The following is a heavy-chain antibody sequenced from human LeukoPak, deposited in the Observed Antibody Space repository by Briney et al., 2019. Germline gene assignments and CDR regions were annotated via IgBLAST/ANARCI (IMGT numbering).Heavy chain of an antibody. Sequence: GGSLRLSCAASGFTFSTYAMSWARQAPGKGLEWVSFISASGSETYYADSVRGRFTISRDNSKNTLFLQMNSLRAEDTAVYYCARLGGQEVYNYYVGVWGKGTTVAVSS. V-gene: IGHV3-23*01. CDR1: GFTFSTYA. CDR2: ISASGSET. J-gene: IGHJ6*03. CDR3: ARLGGQEVYNYYVGV. D-gene: IGHD3-16*01.